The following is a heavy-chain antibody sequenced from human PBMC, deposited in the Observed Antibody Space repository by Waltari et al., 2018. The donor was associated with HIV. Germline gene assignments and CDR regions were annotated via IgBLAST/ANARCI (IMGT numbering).Heavy chain of an antibody. CDR2: IRVFNANT. J-gene: IGHJ5*02. Sequence: QVQLEQSGTEVKKPGASVKVSCRASGYTFNTYVITWVRQAPGQGLEWMGWIRVFNANTNYAQKVQGRVTMTADTATRTVYLELRSLKSDDTAVYFCGRDLFPRLQLRSDWIDPWGQGTLVIVSS. V-gene: IGHV1-18*01. CDR3: GRDLFPRLQLRSDWIDP. CDR1: GYTFNTYV. D-gene: IGHD1-1*01.